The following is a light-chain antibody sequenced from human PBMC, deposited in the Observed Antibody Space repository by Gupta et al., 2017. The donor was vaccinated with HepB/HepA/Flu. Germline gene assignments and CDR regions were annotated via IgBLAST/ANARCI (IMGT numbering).Light chain of an antibody. Sequence: DIQMTQSTSSVSASVGDRVTITCRASQGINSWLAWYQQKQGKAPKLLIYAASSLQSGVPSRFSGSGSGTDVTPPISSLQPEDFATYYCQQANSFPLTFGGGTKVEIK. J-gene: IGKJ4*01. CDR2: AAS. CDR3: QQANSFPLT. CDR1: QGINSW. V-gene: IGKV1-12*01.